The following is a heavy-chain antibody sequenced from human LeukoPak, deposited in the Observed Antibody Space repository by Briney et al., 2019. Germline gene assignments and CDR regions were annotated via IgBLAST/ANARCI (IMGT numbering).Heavy chain of an antibody. CDR2: IYYSGST. CDR1: GGSFSGYY. Sequence: PSETLSLTCAVYGGSFSGYYWSWIRQPPGKGLEWIGSIYYSGSTYYNPSLKSRVTISVDTSKNQFSLKLSSVTAADTAVYYCARTASRSGWYADYWGQGTLVTVSS. J-gene: IGHJ4*02. D-gene: IGHD6-19*01. V-gene: IGHV4-34*01. CDR3: ARTASRSGWYADY.